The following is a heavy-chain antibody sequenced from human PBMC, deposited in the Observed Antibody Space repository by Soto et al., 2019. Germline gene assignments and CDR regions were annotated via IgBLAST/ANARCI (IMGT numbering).Heavy chain of an antibody. V-gene: IGHV3-66*01. CDR1: GFPVSSNY. Sequence: GGSLRLSCAASGFPVSSNYMSWVRQAPGKGLEWVSVIYSGGNTYYADSVKGRFTISRDNSKNTLYLQMNSLRAEDMAVYYCARDLTSDGYGMDVWGQGTTVTVSS. CDR3: ARDLTSDGYGMDV. CDR2: IYSGGNT. J-gene: IGHJ6*02.